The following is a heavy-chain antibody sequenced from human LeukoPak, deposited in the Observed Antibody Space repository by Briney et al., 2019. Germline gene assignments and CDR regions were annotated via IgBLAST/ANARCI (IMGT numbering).Heavy chain of an antibody. CDR3: ARGSSNIAAANSPIDY. CDR1: GFTFRHYN. CDR2: ISGSSSYI. J-gene: IGHJ4*02. V-gene: IGHV3-21*01. Sequence: GESLRLSCAASGFTFRHYNFHWVRQTPGKGLEWVSSISGSSSYIHYSDSVKGRFTISRDNAKKSLFLIMDSLRAEDTAVYYCARGSSNIAAANSPIDYWGQGTLVTVSS. D-gene: IGHD6-25*01.